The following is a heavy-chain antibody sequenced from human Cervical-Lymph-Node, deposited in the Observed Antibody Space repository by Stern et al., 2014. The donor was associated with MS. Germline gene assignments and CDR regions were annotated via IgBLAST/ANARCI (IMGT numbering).Heavy chain of an antibody. Sequence: HLVESGPEVKKPGTSVKVSCKASGITFSQSAVQWLRQARGQRPEWVGWVVIHNGNVHYAPTVQERITITRDMARRTVYMELRSLRSEDTAVYYCASERYTYYDDQRPPGGFDPWGQGTLVTVSS. V-gene: IGHV1-58*01. CDR3: ASERYTYYDDQRPPGGFDP. CDR1: GITFSQSA. D-gene: IGHD5-18*01. CDR2: VVIHNGNV. J-gene: IGHJ5*02.